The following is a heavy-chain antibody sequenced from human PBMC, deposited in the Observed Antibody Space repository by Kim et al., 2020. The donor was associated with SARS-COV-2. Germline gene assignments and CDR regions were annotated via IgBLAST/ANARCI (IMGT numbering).Heavy chain of an antibody. Sequence: ASVKVSCKASGYTFTSYAMNWVRQAPGQGLEWMGWINTNTGNPTYAQGFTGRFVFSLDTSVSTAYLQISSLKAEDTAVYYCARGQQLVRRPRCYYGMDVWGQGTTVTVSS. CDR3: ARGQQLVRRPRCYYGMDV. CDR1: GYTFTSYA. J-gene: IGHJ6*02. CDR2: INTNTGNP. V-gene: IGHV7-4-1*02. D-gene: IGHD6-13*01.